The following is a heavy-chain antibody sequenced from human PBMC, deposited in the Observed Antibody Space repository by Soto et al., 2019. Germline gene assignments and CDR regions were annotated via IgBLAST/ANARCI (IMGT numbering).Heavy chain of an antibody. J-gene: IGHJ6*02. CDR1: GFTFSSYG. Sequence: QVQLVESGGGVVQPGRSLRLSCAASGFTFSSYGMHWVRQAPGKGLEWVAVIWYDGSNKYYADSVKGRFTISRDNSKNTLYLQMNSLRAEDTAVYYCARVGGSGSLYYCGMDVWGQGTTVTVSS. D-gene: IGHD3-10*01. CDR3: ARVGGSGSLYYCGMDV. CDR2: IWYDGSNK. V-gene: IGHV3-33*01.